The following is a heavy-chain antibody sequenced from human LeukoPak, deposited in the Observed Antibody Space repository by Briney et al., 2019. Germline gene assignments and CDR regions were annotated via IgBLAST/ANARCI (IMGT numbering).Heavy chain of an antibody. CDR1: GFTFSSTS. V-gene: IGHV3-23*01. D-gene: IGHD4-17*01. CDR3: ARAGGSTVSHSDY. Sequence: PGGSLRLSCAASGFTFSSTSMSWVRQAPGKGLEWVAVTVGGGDGTYYADSVKGRFTISKDNAKNSLYLQMNSLRAEDTAVYYCARAGGSTVSHSDYWGQGTLVTVSS. J-gene: IGHJ4*02. CDR2: TVGGGDGT.